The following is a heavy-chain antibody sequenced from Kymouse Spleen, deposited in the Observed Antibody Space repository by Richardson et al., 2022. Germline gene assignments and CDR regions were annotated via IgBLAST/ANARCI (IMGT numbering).Heavy chain of an antibody. CDR1: GFTFSSYG. CDR2: ISYDGSNK. D-gene: IGHD3-10*01. J-gene: IGHJ4*02,IGHJ5*02. Sequence: QVQLVESGGGVVQPGRSLRLSCAASGFTFSSYGMHWVRQAPGKGLEWVAVISYDGSNKYYADSVKGRFTISRDNSKNTLYLQMNSLRAEDTAVYYCAKRGWFGELLSQGTLVTVSS. V-gene: IGHV3-30*18.